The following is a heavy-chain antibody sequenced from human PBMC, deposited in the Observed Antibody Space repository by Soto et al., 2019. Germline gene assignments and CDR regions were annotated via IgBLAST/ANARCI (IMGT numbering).Heavy chain of an antibody. D-gene: IGHD3-10*01. V-gene: IGHV3-21*01. J-gene: IGHJ6*02. CDR3: ARDRGAASDIRYYYYGIDV. Sequence: EVQLVESGGGLVKPGGSLRLSCAASGFIFDIYSMTWVRQAPGKGLEWVSSISSSSSYIYYADSVKGRFTISRDNAENSLYLQRSSLRADDTAVYYCARDRGAASDIRYYYYGIDVWGQGTTVTVSS. CDR2: ISSSSSYI. CDR1: GFIFDIYS.